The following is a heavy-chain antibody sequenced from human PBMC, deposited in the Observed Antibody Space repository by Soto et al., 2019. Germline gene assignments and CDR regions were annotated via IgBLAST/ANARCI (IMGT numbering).Heavy chain of an antibody. CDR2: IYYSGST. CDR3: ARSTRYFDWLSYYYYGMDV. D-gene: IGHD3-9*01. V-gene: IGHV4-59*01. CDR1: PSSISSYY. J-gene: IGHJ6*02. Sequence: SETLSLTCIPSPSSISSYYWSCIRQHTGRGLEWIGYIYYSGSTNYNPSLKSRVTISVDTSKNQFSLKLSSVTAADTAVYYCARSTRYFDWLSYYYYGMDVWGQGTTVTV.